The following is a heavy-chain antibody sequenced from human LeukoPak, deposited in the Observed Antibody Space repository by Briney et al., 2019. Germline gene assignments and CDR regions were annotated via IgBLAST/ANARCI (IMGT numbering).Heavy chain of an antibody. V-gene: IGHV3-43*02. CDR1: GFTLHGYA. CDR2: ISGDGDST. J-gene: IGHJ5*02. D-gene: IGHD1-26*01. CDR3: AKGVRSGTYYNCFDP. Sequence: GGSLRFSCVASGFTLHGYARHWVGQAPGKGLQWISLISGDGDSTYYADSVKGRFTISRDNSKNSLYLQMSSVRTEDTALYYCAKGVRSGTYYNCFDPWGQGTLVTVSS.